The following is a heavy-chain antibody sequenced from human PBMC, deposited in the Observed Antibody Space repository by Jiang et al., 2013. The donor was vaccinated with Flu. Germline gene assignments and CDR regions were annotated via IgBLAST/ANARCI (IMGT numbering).Heavy chain of an antibody. D-gene: IGHD6-13*01. CDR2: IYYSGST. V-gene: IGHV4-39*01. CDR3: ASTLGIAAAGPDY. CDR1: GGSISSSSYY. J-gene: IGHJ4*02. Sequence: KPSETLSLTCTVSGGSISSSSYYWGWIRQPPGKGLEWIGSIYYSGSTYYNPSLKSRVTISVDTSKNQFSLKLSSVTAADTAVYYCASTLGIAAAGPDYWGQGTLVTVSS.